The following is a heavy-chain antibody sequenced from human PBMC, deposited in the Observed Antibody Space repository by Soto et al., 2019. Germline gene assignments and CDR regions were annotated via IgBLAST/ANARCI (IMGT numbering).Heavy chain of an antibody. Sequence: QLQLQESGSGLVKPSQTLSLTCAVSGGSISSGGYSWSWIRQPPGKGLEWIGYMYHSGSTYYNPSLKSRVNIEIDMTKNPSYLKLSSVTAADKAVYYCARVPDYWVQGILVTVSS. V-gene: IGHV4-30-2*01. CDR2: MYHSGST. CDR3: ARVPDY. J-gene: IGHJ4*02. D-gene: IGHD2-2*01. CDR1: GGSISSGGYS.